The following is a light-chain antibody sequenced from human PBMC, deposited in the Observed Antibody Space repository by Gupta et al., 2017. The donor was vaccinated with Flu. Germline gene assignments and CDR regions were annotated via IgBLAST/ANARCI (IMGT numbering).Light chain of an antibody. Sequence: QYVLTQPPLVSGAPGQRVTVSCTGSRSNIGASYDVNWYRQIPGTAPKLLIYANNHRPSGVPDRFSASKSGTSASLAITGLQADDEADYYCQSYDSNLRSYVFGTGTAVTVL. CDR1: RSNIGASYD. CDR2: ANN. V-gene: IGLV1-40*01. CDR3: QSYDSNLRSYV. J-gene: IGLJ1*01.